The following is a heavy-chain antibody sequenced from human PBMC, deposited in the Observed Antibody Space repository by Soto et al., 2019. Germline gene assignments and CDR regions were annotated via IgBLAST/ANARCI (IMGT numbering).Heavy chain of an antibody. J-gene: IGHJ4*02. D-gene: IGHD3-3*01. CDR1: GFTFSSYA. Sequence: GGSLRLSCAASGFTFSSYAMHWVRQAPGKGLEWVAVISYEGSNKYYADSVKGRFTITRDNSKNTLYQQMNSLRAEDTAVYYCARDELRFLEWLLYAFDYWGQGT. V-gene: IGHV3-30-3*01. CDR3: ARDELRFLEWLLYAFDY. CDR2: ISYEGSNK.